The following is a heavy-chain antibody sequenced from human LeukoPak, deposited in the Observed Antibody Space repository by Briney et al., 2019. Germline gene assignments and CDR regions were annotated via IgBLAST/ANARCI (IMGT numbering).Heavy chain of an antibody. D-gene: IGHD5-12*01. CDR2: ISGGGGST. CDR3: ARLATVNDY. V-gene: IGHV3-23*01. Sequence: GGSLRLSCAASGFTFSSYAMSWVRPAPGEGLEWVSAISGGGGSTSYAASVKGRFTISRDNSKNTLYLKLTSLRPEASVAEHCARLATVNDYWGQGTLVTVSS. CDR1: GFTFSSYA. J-gene: IGHJ4*02.